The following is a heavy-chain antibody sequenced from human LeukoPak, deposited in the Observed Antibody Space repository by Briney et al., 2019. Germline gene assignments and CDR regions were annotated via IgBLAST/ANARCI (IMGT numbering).Heavy chain of an antibody. CDR2: IYYSGSP. V-gene: IGHV4-59*01. CDR3: ARTSRHFYGSGSNLTPWPADMDV. J-gene: IGHJ6*02. CDR1: GGSINSYY. Sequence: SETLSLTCTVSGGSINSYYWTWIRQPPGKGLEWIGYIYYSGSPHYNPSLNSRVTIPMDTSKNNFSLKLSSVTAADTAIYYCARTSRHFYGSGSNLTPWPADMDVWGQGTKVTVSS. D-gene: IGHD3-10*01.